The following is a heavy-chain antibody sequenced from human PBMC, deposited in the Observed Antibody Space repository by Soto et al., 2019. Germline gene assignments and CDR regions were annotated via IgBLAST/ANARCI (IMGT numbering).Heavy chain of an antibody. CDR2: IYPGDSDT. Sequence: GESLKISSKGSGYSFNTYWICGVRQMPGKGLEWMGIIYPGDSDTKYSPSFQCQVTFSVDKSVGTAYLPWSSLQASDTAMYYCARHCHFWGGWSCYYGLDVWGQGTAVTVSS. CDR3: ARHCHFWGGWSCYYGLDV. CDR1: GYSFNTYW. V-gene: IGHV5-51*01. J-gene: IGHJ6*02. D-gene: IGHD3-3*02.